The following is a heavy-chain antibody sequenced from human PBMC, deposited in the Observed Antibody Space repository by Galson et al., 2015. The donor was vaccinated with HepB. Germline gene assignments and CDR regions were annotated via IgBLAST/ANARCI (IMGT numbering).Heavy chain of an antibody. Sequence: SVKVSCKASGYTFTGYAMNWVRQAPGQGLEWMGWIKVNNGNPNYAQKFQGRVTMTTDTSTSTAYMELRSLRYDDTAVYYCARGGYGDYLCDYWGQGTPVTVSS. J-gene: IGHJ4*02. V-gene: IGHV1-18*01. CDR1: GYTFTGYA. D-gene: IGHD4-17*01. CDR2: IKVNNGNP. CDR3: ARGGYGDYLCDY.